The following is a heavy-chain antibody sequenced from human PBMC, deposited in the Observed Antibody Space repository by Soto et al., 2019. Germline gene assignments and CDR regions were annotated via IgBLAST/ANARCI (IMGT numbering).Heavy chain of an antibody. D-gene: IGHD6-13*01. CDR2: VKEDGSDT. V-gene: IGHV3-7*01. CDR1: GFTFSSYW. CDR3: ATSAAAPGNY. Sequence: GGSLRLSCAASGFTFSSYWMSWVRQAPGKGLEWVANVKEDGSDTYYVDSVKGRFTISRDNAKNSLYLQMNSLRAEDTAVYYCATSAAAPGNYWGQGTPVTVSS. J-gene: IGHJ4*02.